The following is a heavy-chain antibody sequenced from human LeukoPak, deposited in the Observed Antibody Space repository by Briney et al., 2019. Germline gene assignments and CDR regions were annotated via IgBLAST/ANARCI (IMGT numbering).Heavy chain of an antibody. CDR3: ARGPIGESGLDY. CDR1: GGSFSGYY. V-gene: IGHV4-34*01. CDR2: INHSGST. D-gene: IGHD3-10*01. Sequence: SETLSLTCAVYGGSFSGYYWSWIRQPPGKGLEWIGEINHSGSTNYNPSLKSRVTISVDTSKNQFSLKLSSVTAADTAVYYCARGPIGESGLDYWGQGTLVTVSS. J-gene: IGHJ4*02.